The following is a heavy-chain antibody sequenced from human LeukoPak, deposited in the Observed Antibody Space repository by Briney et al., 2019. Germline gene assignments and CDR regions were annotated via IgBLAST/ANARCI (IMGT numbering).Heavy chain of an antibody. CDR3: ASSSSSWYGLSFDY. J-gene: IGHJ4*02. V-gene: IGHV1-2*04. CDR2: INPNSGGT. Sequence: ASVKASCKASGYTFTGYYRHWVRQAPGQALEWMGWINPNSGGTNYAQKFQGWVTMTRDTSISTAYMELSRLRSDDTAVYYCASSSSSWYGLSFDYWGQGTLVTVSS. D-gene: IGHD6-13*01. CDR1: GYTFTGYY.